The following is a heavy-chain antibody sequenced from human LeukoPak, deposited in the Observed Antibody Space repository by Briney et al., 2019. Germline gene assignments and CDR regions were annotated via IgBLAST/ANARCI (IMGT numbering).Heavy chain of an antibody. J-gene: IGHJ2*01. CDR3: ARGAYGDWYFDL. V-gene: IGHV3-48*04. CDR1: GFTFSRYS. D-gene: IGHD4/OR15-4a*01. CDR2: ITSSNSTA. Sequence: GGSLRLSCAASGFTFSRYSMNWVRQAPGKGLEWISYITSSNSTAHYADSVKGRFTISRDYAGNSLFLQMSSLRAEDTAVYYCARGAYGDWYFDLWGRGTLVTVSS.